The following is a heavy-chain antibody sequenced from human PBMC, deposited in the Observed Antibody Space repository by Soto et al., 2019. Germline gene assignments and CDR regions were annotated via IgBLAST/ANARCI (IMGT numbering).Heavy chain of an antibody. CDR2: ISGSGGST. J-gene: IGHJ6*02. Sequence: GGSLRLSCAASGFTFSSYAMSWVRQAPGKGLEWVSAISGSGGSTYYADSVKGRFTISRANSKNTLYLQMNSLRAEDTAVYYCAKDYSGSYYPYYGMDVWGQGTTVTVSS. CDR1: GFTFSSYA. D-gene: IGHD1-26*01. V-gene: IGHV3-23*01. CDR3: AKDYSGSYYPYYGMDV.